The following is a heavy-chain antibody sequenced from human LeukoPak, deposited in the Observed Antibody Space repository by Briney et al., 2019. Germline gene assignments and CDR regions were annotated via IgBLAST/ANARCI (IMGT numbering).Heavy chain of an antibody. CDR2: INHSGST. D-gene: IGHD6-19*01. V-gene: IGHV4-34*01. J-gene: IGHJ4*02. CDR1: GGSFSGYY. Sequence: SSETLSLTCAVYGGSFSGYYWSWIRQPPGKGLEWIGEINHSGSTNYNPSLKSRVTISVDTSKNQFSLKLSSVTAADTAVYYCARDYRTSSGYFDYWGQGTLVTVSS. CDR3: ARDYRTSSGYFDY.